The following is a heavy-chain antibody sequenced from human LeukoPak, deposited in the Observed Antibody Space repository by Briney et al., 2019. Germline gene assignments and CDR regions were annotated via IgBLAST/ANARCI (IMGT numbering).Heavy chain of an antibody. V-gene: IGHV4-30-2*01. D-gene: IGHD3-22*01. J-gene: IGHJ4*02. CDR2: IYHSGST. Sequence: SETLSLTCTVSGGSISSGGYYWSWIRQPPGKGLEWIGYIYHSGSTYYNPSLKSRVTISVDRSKNQFSLKLSSVTAADTAVYYCARAPWYYYDSSGYYYFDYWGQGTLVTVSS. CDR1: GGSISSGGYY. CDR3: ARAPWYYYDSSGYYYFDY.